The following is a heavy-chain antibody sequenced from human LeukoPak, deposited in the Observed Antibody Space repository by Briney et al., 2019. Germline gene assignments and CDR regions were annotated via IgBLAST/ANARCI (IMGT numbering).Heavy chain of an antibody. CDR1: GFTFSSYS. J-gene: IGHJ5*02. CDR3: ARDGLDKFDP. Sequence: GGSLRLSCAASGFTFSSYSMNWVRQAPGKGLEWVSSISSSSSHIYYADSVKGRFTISKDNAKSSLYLQMNSLRAEETAVYYCARDGLDKFDPWGQGTLVTVS. V-gene: IGHV3-21*01. CDR2: ISSSSSHI. D-gene: IGHD3/OR15-3a*01.